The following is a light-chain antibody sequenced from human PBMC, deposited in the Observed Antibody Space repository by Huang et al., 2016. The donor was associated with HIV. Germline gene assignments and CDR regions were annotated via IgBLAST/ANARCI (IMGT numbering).Light chain of an antibody. CDR1: QSVSSN. V-gene: IGKV3-15*01. CDR3: QQYNNWLVIT. J-gene: IGKJ5*01. CDR2: GAS. Sequence: EIVMTQSPATLSVSPGERATLSCRASQSVSSNLAWYQQKPGQAPRLLIYGASTRATGIPARFSGSGSGTEFTLTIGSLQSEDFAVYYCQQYNNWLVITFGQGTRLEIK.